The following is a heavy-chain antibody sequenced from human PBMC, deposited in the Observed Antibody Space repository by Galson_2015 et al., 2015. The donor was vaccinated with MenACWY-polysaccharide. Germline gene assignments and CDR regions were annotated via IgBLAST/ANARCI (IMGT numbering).Heavy chain of an antibody. CDR2: RSSSRGLI. V-gene: IGHV3-48*01. J-gene: IGHJ3*01. Sequence: SLRLSCAASAFSLSNYGMNWVRQAPGKGLEWLSYRSSSRGLINYADSVKNRFTSSRDDAKNSLFLYMNSLRAEDTAVYYCARDLRTSGWYFAFDLWGQGTIVTVSS. CDR3: ARDLRTSGWYFAFDL. D-gene: IGHD6-19*01. CDR1: AFSLSNYG.